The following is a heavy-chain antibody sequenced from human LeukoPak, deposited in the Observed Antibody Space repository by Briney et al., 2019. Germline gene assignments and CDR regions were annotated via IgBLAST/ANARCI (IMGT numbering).Heavy chain of an antibody. V-gene: IGHV5-51*01. CDR1: GYSFTSYW. J-gene: IGHJ4*02. Sequence: GESLQISCQGSGYSFTSYWIGWVRQMPGKGLGWMGIIYPGDSDTRYSPSFQGQVTISADKSISTAYLQWSSLKASDTAMYYCARQGSSWYEVIDYWGQGTLVTVSS. CDR3: ARQGSSWYEVIDY. D-gene: IGHD6-13*01. CDR2: IYPGDSDT.